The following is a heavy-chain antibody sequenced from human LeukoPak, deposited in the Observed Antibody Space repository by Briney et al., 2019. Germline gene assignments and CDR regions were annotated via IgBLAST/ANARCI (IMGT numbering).Heavy chain of an antibody. D-gene: IGHD3-22*01. V-gene: IGHV3-7*01. CDR1: GFSMSVYW. CDR3: ARDWGAYYHFFDY. Sequence: GGSLRLSCEASGFSMSVYWMSWVRQAPGKGLESVGNIKQYGSERNYVDSVKGRFTISGDNAKKSLYLQINSLRAEDTAVYYCARDWGAYYHFFDYWGQGTLVTVSS. J-gene: IGHJ4*02. CDR2: IKQYGSER.